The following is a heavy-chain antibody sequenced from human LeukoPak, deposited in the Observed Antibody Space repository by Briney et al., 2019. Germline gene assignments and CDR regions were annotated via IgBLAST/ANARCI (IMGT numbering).Heavy chain of an antibody. D-gene: IGHD6-6*01. CDR1: GFTFSSYS. J-gene: IGHJ4*02. V-gene: IGHV3-21*01. Sequence: GGSLRLSCAASGFTFSSYSMNWVRQAPGKGLEWVSSISSSSSYIYYADSVKGRFTISRDNAKNSLYLQMSSLRAEDTAVYYCARELVAARFDYWGQGTLVTVSS. CDR2: ISSSSSYI. CDR3: ARELVAARFDY.